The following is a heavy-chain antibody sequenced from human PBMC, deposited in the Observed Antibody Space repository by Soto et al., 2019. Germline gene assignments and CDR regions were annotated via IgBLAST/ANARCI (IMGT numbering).Heavy chain of an antibody. CDR3: ARKRRLVDFDH. Sequence: QVQLVQSGPEVKEPGASVKVSCKTSGYIFTSYTIHWVRQAPGQGLEWMGSISSGNGNTKFSQKFQDRVTFTRDTAAGTAYMELGSRSFEDTAVYSCARKRRLVDFDHWGQGPLVTVSS. CDR1: GYIFTSYT. CDR2: ISSGNGNT. J-gene: IGHJ4*02. D-gene: IGHD6-6*01. V-gene: IGHV1-3*01.